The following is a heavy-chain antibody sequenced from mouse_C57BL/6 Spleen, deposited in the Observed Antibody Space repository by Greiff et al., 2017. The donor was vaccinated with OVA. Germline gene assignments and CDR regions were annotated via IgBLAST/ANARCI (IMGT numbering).Heavy chain of an antibody. CDR2: ISSGGSYT. CDR3: ARHLYDDDEAWFAY. Sequence: EVKLVESGGDLVKPGGSLQLSCAASGFTFSSYGMSWVRQTPDKRLEWVATISSGGSYTYYPDSVKGRFTISRDNAKNTRYLQMSSLKSEDTAMYYCARHLYDDDEAWFAYWGQGTLVTVSA. D-gene: IGHD2-4*01. CDR1: GFTFSSYG. V-gene: IGHV5-6*01. J-gene: IGHJ3*01.